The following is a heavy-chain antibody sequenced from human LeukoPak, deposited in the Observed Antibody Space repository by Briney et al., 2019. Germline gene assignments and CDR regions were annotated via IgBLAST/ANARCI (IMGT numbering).Heavy chain of an antibody. CDR3: ARGGGIFDY. J-gene: IGHJ4*02. V-gene: IGHV4-59*11. CDR2: IYYSGST. D-gene: IGHD1-14*01. CDR1: GGSISSHY. Sequence: SETLSLTCTVSGGSISSHYWSWIRQPPGKGLEWIGYIYYSGSTNYNPSLKSRVTISVDTSKNQFSLKLSSVTAADTAVYYCARGGGIFDYWGQGTLVTVSS.